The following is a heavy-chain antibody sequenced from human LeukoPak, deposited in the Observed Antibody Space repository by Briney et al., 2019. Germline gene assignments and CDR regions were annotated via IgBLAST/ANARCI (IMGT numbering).Heavy chain of an antibody. D-gene: IGHD3-22*01. CDR2: ISGSGGST. V-gene: IGHV3-23*01. J-gene: IGHJ6*03. Sequence: GGSLRLSCAASGFTCSSYGMSWVRQAPGKGLEWVSAISGSGGSTYYADSVKGRFTISRDNSKNTLYLQMNSLRAEDTAVYYCARYSSDYTSDYHYYMDVWGKGTTVTVSS. CDR3: ARYSSDYTSDYHYYMDV. CDR1: GFTCSSYG.